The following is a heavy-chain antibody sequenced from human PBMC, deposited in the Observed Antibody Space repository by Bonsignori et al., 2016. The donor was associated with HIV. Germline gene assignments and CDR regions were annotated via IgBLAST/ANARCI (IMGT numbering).Heavy chain of an antibody. CDR2: ISPNSGAT. D-gene: IGHD2-15*01. CDR1: GYTFTGHY. Sequence: ASVKVSCKASGYTFTGHYIHWVRQAPGQGLEWMGWISPNSGATIYAQKFQGRVTMTRNTSISTVNMELSRLRSDDTAVYYCARESRYCSGGSCYGGNWFDHWGQGTPVTVSS. CDR3: ARESRYCSGGSCYGGNWFDH. J-gene: IGHJ5*02. V-gene: IGHV1-2*02.